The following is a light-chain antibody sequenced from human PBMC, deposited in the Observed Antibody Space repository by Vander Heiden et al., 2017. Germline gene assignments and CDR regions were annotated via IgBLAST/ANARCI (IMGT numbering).Light chain of an antibody. CDR2: STN. J-gene: IGLJ3*02. Sequence: QTVVTQEPSFSVSPGGTVTLTCGLSSGSVSTSYYPSWYQQTPGQAPRTRIYSTNTRSSGVPDRFSGSILGNKAALTITGAQADDESDDDCVLYMGSGYWVFGGGTKLTVL. V-gene: IGLV8-61*01. CDR3: VLYMGSGYWV. CDR1: SGSVSTSYY.